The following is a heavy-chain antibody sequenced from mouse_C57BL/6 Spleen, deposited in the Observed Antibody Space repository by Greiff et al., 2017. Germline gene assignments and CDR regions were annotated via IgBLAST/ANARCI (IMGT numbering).Heavy chain of an antibody. J-gene: IGHJ4*01. CDR2: IHPNSGST. Sequence: VQLQQSGAELVKPGASVKLSCKASGYTFTSYWMHWVKQRPGQGLEWIGMIHPNSGSTNYNEKFKSKATLTVDKSSSTAYMQLSSLTSEDSAVYYCARTESHYYAMDYWGQGTSVTVSS. CDR3: ARTESHYYAMDY. CDR1: GYTFTSYW. V-gene: IGHV1-64*01.